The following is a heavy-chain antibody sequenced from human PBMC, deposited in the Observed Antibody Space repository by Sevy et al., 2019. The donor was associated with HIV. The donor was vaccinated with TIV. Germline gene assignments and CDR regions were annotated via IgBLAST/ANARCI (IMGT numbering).Heavy chain of an antibody. J-gene: IGHJ4*02. V-gene: IGHV3-33*01. CDR3: ARGANYYDSSGSQPNFDY. CDR1: GFTFSSYG. D-gene: IGHD3-22*01. CDR2: IWYDGSSK. Sequence: EGSLRLSCAASGFTFSSYGMHWVRQAPGKGLEWVALIWYDGSSKYYADSVKGRFTLSRDNSKNTLYLQMNSLRAEDTAVYYCARGANYYDSSGSQPNFDYWGQGTLVTVSS.